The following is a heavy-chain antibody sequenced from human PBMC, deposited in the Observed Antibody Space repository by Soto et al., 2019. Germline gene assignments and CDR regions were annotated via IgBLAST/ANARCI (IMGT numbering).Heavy chain of an antibody. Sequence: PSETLSLTCTVSGGSISSYYWSWIRQHAGKGLEWIGRIYTSGSTNYNPSLKSRVTMSVDTSKNQFSLKLSSVTAAGTAVYYCARGSDYYGSGSYYNVGMDWFDPWGQGTLVTVSS. CDR3: ARGSDYYGSGSYYNVGMDWFDP. CDR1: GGSISSYY. J-gene: IGHJ5*02. D-gene: IGHD3-10*01. V-gene: IGHV4-4*07. CDR2: IYTSGST.